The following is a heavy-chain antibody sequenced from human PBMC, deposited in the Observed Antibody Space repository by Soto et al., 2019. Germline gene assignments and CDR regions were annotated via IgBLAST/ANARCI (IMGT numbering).Heavy chain of an antibody. CDR2: ISAYNGNT. V-gene: IGHV1-18*01. J-gene: IGHJ6*03. CDR3: ARDRGVAPPVAGNTHYYYYMDV. CDR1: GYSFTNYG. Sequence: QDRLVQSGVEVKKPGASVRVSCKASGYSFTNYGITWVRQAPGQGFEWMGWISAYNGNTNYAQKFQGRVTLTTDASTSTAYLEWRSLRSDDTAVYYCARDRGVAPPVAGNTHYYYYMDVWGKGTTVTVSS. D-gene: IGHD6-19*01.